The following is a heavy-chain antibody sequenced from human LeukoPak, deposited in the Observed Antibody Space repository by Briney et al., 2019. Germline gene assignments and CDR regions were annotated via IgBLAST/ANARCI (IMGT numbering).Heavy chain of an antibody. Sequence: GASVKVSCKXSGYTFTGYYMHWVRQSPGQGLEWMGRINPNSGGTNYAQKFQGRVTMTRDTSISTAYMELSRLKSDDTAVYYCARASITMVRGVPDAFDIWGQGTMVTVSS. CDR2: INPNSGGT. CDR3: ARASITMVRGVPDAFDI. V-gene: IGHV1-2*06. D-gene: IGHD3-10*01. CDR1: GYTFTGYY. J-gene: IGHJ3*02.